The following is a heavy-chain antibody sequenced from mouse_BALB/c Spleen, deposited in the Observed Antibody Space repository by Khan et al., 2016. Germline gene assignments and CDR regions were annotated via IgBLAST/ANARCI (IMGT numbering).Heavy chain of an antibody. CDR1: GYAFSSSW. CDR3: ARGYGYGAMDY. J-gene: IGHJ4*01. V-gene: IGHV1-82*01. CDR2: IYPGDGDT. D-gene: IGHD1-2*01. Sequence: QVQLKQSGPELVKPGASVKISCKASGYAFSSSWMNWVKQRPGQGLEWIGRIYPGDGDTNYNGKFKGKATLTADKSSSTAYMQRSSLTSVDSAVYFCARGYGYGAMDYWGQGTSVTVSS.